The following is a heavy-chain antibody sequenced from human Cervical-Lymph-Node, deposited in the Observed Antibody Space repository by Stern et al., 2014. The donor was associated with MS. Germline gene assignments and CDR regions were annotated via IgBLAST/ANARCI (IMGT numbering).Heavy chain of an antibody. J-gene: IGHJ3*02. CDR2: VWNDGSKE. D-gene: IGHD1-26*01. V-gene: IGHV3-33*01. Sequence: VHLVESGGGVVQPGRSLRLSCVASGLTFSTSVMHWVRQAPGKGLDWLAVVWNDGSKEHFTESVKGRFSTSRDTAKNTLYLQLNSLRAEDTAVYFCATTTASDAFDIWGQGTLVTVSS. CDR1: GLTFSTSV. CDR3: ATTTASDAFDI.